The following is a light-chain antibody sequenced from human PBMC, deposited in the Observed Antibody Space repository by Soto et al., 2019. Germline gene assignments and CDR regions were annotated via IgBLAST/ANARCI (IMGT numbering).Light chain of an antibody. Sequence: DIHVTPAPSSLSASVGDRVTITCRARQGIYNYLAWYQQKPGKAPTLLIYAASTLAAGVPSRFSGSGSGTDFTLTISSLQPEDVATYYCHKYNSALLTFGQGTRLEIK. J-gene: IGKJ5*01. CDR3: HKYNSALLT. CDR1: QGIYNY. CDR2: AAS. V-gene: IGKV1-27*01.